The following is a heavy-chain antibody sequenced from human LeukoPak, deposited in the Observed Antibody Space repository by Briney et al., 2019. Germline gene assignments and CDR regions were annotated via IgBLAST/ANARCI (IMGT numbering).Heavy chain of an antibody. J-gene: IGHJ6*02. CDR3: ARGRIAAAGTGPYYFGMDV. CDR1: GGSISSYY. Sequence: SETLSLTCTVSGGSISSYYWSWIPQPPGKGLERMGYIYYSGSTNYNPSLKSRATISVDTSKTQFSLMLSSVTAANTAVYYGARGRIAAAGTGPYYFGMDVWGQGTTVTVSS. CDR2: IYYSGST. D-gene: IGHD6-13*01. V-gene: IGHV4-59*01.